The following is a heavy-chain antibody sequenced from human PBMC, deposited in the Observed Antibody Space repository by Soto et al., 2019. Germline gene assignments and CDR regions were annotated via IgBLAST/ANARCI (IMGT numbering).Heavy chain of an antibody. Sequence: SETLSLTCSVSGGSISSVGHSWAWIRQQPGKGLEWIGYSYYSGSTDYNPSLKSRATISVDRSKNQFSLNLTSVTAADTAIYYCARESGGYDSSTRYGLDVWGQGTTVTVS. J-gene: IGHJ6*02. D-gene: IGHD5-12*01. CDR1: GGSISSVGHS. CDR3: ARESGGYDSSTRYGLDV. V-gene: IGHV4-30-2*01. CDR2: SYYSGST.